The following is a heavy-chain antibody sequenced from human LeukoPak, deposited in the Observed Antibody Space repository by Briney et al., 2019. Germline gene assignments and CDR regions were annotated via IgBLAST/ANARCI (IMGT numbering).Heavy chain of an antibody. CDR1: GYTFTGYY. CDR3: ARPFTYYYDSSGLDAFDI. Sequence: APVKVSCKASGYTFTGYYMHWVRQAPGQGLEWMGWINPNSGGTNYAQKFQCRVTMTRDTSISTAYMELSRLRSDDTAVYYCARPFTYYYDSSGLDAFDIWGQGTMVTVSS. D-gene: IGHD3-22*01. V-gene: IGHV1-2*02. CDR2: INPNSGGT. J-gene: IGHJ3*02.